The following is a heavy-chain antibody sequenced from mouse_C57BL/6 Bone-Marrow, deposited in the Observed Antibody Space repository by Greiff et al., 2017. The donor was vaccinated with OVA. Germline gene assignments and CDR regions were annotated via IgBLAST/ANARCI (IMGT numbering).Heavy chain of an antibody. J-gene: IGHJ3*01. D-gene: IGHD2-4*01. Sequence: VQLQQPGAELVKPGASVKLSCKASGYTFTSYWMHWVKQRTGQGLEWIGEIYPRSGNTYYNEKFKGKATLTADKSSSTAYMELRSLTSEDSAVYFCARGEIYDYDAWFAYWGQGTLVTVSA. V-gene: IGHV1-81*01. CDR2: IYPRSGNT. CDR3: ARGEIYDYDAWFAY. CDR1: GYTFTSYW.